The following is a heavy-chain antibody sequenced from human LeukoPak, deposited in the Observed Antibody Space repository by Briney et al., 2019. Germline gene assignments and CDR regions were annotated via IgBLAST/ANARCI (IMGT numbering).Heavy chain of an antibody. J-gene: IGHJ4*02. CDR1: GYTFTVYY. D-gene: IGHD7-27*01. CDR2: INPNSGGT. V-gene: IGHV1-2*02. CDR3: ARVSHRNTGDFDY. Sequence: ASVTVSCKTSGYTFTVYYMHWVRQAPGQGLEWMGWINPNSGGTNYAQKFQGRVTMTRDTSISTAYMELSRLRSDDTAVYYCARVSHRNTGDFDYWGQGTLVTVSS.